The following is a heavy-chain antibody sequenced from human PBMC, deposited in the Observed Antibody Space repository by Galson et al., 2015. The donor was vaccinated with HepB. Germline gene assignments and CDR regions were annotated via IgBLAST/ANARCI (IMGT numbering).Heavy chain of an antibody. J-gene: IGHJ4*02. V-gene: IGHV3-33*01. CDR1: GFPFSVYG. D-gene: IGHD6-6*01. Sequence: SLRLSCAASGFPFSVYGMHWVRQAPGKGLEWVSVIGHDGTYKDYTDSVKGRFTISRDNSRNTLYLQMDSLRAEDTAVYYCVRDLSSWHFDYWGRETLVTVSS. CDR3: VRDLSSWHFDY. CDR2: IGHDGTYK.